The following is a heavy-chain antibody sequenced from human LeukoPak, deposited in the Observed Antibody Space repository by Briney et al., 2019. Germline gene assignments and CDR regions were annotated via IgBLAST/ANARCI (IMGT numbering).Heavy chain of an antibody. CDR2: ISYDGSNK. Sequence: LSLTCAVYGGSFSGYYWSWIRQPPGKGLEWVAVISYDGSNKYYADSVKGRFTISRDNSKNTLYLQMNSLRAEDTAVYYCARDRYYDSSGYFDYWGQGTLVTVSS. CDR3: ARDRYYDSSGYFDY. CDR1: GGSFSGYY. J-gene: IGHJ4*02. V-gene: IGHV3-30-3*01. D-gene: IGHD3-22*01.